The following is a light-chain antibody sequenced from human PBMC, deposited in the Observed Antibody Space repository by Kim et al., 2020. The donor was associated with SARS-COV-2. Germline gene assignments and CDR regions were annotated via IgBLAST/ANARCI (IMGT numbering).Light chain of an antibody. J-gene: IGLJ2*01. CDR2: QDS. V-gene: IGLV3-1*01. CDR1: KLGDKY. CDR3: QAWDSYVV. Sequence: SVSQGQTASITCSGDKLGDKYACWYQQKPGQSPVLVIYQDSKRPSGIPERFSGSNSGNTATLTISGTQAMDEADYYCQAWDSYVVFGGGTQLTVL.